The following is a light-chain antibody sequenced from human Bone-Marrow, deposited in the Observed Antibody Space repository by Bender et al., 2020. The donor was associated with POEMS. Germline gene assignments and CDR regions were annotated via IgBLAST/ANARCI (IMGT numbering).Light chain of an antibody. CDR1: SSDIGGYKY. J-gene: IGLJ1*01. V-gene: IGLV2-11*01. CDR3: VTYAGGYTYV. CDR2: DVS. Sequence: QSALTQPRSVSGSPGQSVTISCTGTSSDIGGYKYVSWYQHHPGKAPKLMIYDVSQRPSGVPDRFSACQSGNTASLTISGLQAEDEADYYCVTYAGGYTYVIGPGTKVSVL.